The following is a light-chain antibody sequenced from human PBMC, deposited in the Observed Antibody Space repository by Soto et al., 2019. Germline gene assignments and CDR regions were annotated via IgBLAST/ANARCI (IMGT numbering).Light chain of an antibody. Sequence: QSAPTQPASVSGSAGQSITISCTGTSSDVGSYNLVSWYQQHPGKAPKLMIYEVTKRPSGVSNRLSGSKSGNTASLTISGLQAEDEADYYCASFAVVDTVVFGGGTKLTVL. V-gene: IGLV2-23*02. CDR3: ASFAVVDTVV. J-gene: IGLJ2*01. CDR2: EVT. CDR1: SSDVGSYNL.